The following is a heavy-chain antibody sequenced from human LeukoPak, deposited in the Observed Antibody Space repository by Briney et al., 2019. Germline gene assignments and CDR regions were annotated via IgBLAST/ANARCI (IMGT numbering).Heavy chain of an antibody. CDR2: IYSGGST. V-gene: IGHV3-66*01. D-gene: IGHD3-10*01. CDR1: GFTVSSNF. J-gene: IGHJ4*02. CDR3: ARGLTIFRGVSDY. Sequence: GGSLRLSCAASGFTVSSNFMSWVRQAPGKGLEWVSFIYSGGSTYYADSVKGRFTISRDNSKNTLYLQMNSLRAEDTAVYFCARGLTIFRGVSDYWGQGTLVTVSS.